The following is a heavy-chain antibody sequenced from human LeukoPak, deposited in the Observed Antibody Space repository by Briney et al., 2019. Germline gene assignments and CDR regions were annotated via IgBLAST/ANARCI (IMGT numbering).Heavy chain of an antibody. CDR1: GDSISSNDYY. CDR2: VYYSGST. D-gene: IGHD2-15*01. Sequence: PSETLSLTCTVSGDSISSNDYYWGWIRQPPGKGLEWIGTVYYSGSTYYIPSLRGRLTISLDTSKNQFSLRLNSVTAADTAVYYCARVRSVVAATRDYYYYMDVWGKGTTVTISS. J-gene: IGHJ6*03. V-gene: IGHV4-39*01. CDR3: ARVRSVVAATRDYYYYMDV.